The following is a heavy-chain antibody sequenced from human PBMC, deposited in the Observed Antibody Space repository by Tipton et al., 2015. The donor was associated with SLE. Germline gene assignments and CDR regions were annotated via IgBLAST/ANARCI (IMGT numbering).Heavy chain of an antibody. D-gene: IGHD4-11*01. V-gene: IGHV4-39*01. J-gene: IGHJ5*02. CDR3: ASEMTTVTYNWFDL. CDR1: GGSISSSSYY. Sequence: TLSLTCTVSGGSISSSSYYWGWIRQPPGKGLEWIGSIYYSGSTYYNPSLKSRVTISVDTSKNQFSLKLSSVTAADTAVYYCASEMTTVTYNWFDLWGQGTLVTVSS. CDR2: IYYSGST.